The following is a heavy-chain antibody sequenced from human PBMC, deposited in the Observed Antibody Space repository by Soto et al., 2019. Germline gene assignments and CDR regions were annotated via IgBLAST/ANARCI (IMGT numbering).Heavy chain of an antibody. J-gene: IGHJ4*02. CDR2: ISYDGSNK. V-gene: IGHV3-30*18. D-gene: IGHD6-13*01. CDR1: GFTFSSYG. Sequence: GGSLRLSCAASGFTFSSYGMHWVRQAPGKGLEWVAVISYDGSNKYYADSVKGRFTISRDNSKNTLYLQMNSLRAEDTAVYYCAKRRYSSSGEAIINYWGQGTLVTVSS. CDR3: AKRRYSSSGEAIINY.